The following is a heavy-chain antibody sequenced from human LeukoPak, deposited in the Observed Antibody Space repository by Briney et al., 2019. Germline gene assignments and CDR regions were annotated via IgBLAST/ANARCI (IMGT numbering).Heavy chain of an antibody. D-gene: IGHD6-13*01. Sequence: PSETLSLTCTVSGVSISSYYWSWIRQPPGKGLEWIGYIYYSGSTNYNPSLKSRVTISVDTSKNQFSLKLSSVTAADTAVYYCARGGGSSSWRAFDYWGQGTLVTVSS. J-gene: IGHJ4*02. CDR2: IYYSGST. CDR1: GVSISSYY. CDR3: ARGGGSSSWRAFDY. V-gene: IGHV4-59*01.